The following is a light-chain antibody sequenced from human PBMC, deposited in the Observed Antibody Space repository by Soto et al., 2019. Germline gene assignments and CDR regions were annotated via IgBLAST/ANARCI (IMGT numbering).Light chain of an antibody. J-gene: IGKJ1*01. Sequence: DIQMTQSPSTLSASVGDRVTITCRSSQSISSWLAWYQQKPGKAPKLLIYKASSLESGVPSRFSGSGSGTEFTLTIRSLQPDDFATYYCQQYNSDAWTFGQGTKGEIK. CDR3: QQYNSDAWT. CDR2: KAS. CDR1: QSISSW. V-gene: IGKV1-5*03.